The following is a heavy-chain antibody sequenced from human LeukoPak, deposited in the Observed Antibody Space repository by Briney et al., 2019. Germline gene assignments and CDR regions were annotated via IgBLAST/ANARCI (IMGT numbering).Heavy chain of an antibody. V-gene: IGHV4-30-2*01. CDR2: IYHSGST. CDR1: GGSISSGGYY. J-gene: IGHJ5*02. Sequence: PSETLSLTCTVSGGSISSGGYYWSWIRQPPGKSLEWIGYIYHSGSTYYNPSLKSRVTISVDRSKNQFSLKLSSVTAADTAVYYCASGSGGSSPGAWGQGTLVTVSS. CDR3: ASGSGGSSPGA. D-gene: IGHD2-15*01.